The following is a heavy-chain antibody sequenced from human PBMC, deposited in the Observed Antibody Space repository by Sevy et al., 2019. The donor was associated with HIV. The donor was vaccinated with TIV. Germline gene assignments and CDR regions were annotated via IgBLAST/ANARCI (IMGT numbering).Heavy chain of an antibody. CDR2: IYWDDDK. V-gene: IGHV2-5*02. CDR3: AHSDSTGYYFDY. D-gene: IGHD3-22*01. J-gene: IGHJ4*02. Sequence: SGPTLVKPTQTLTLTCTFSGFSLSTSGVGVGWIRQPPGKALEWLALIYWDDDKRYSPSLKSRLTITKDTSKNQVVLTMTKMDPLDTATYYCAHSDSTGYYFDYWGQGTLVTVSS. CDR1: GFSLSTSGVG.